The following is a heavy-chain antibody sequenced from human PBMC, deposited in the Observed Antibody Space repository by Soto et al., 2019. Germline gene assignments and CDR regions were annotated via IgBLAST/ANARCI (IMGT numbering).Heavy chain of an antibody. J-gene: IGHJ6*02. Sequence: QVQLVKSGAEVKKPGSSVKVSCKASGGTFNRYAISWVRQAPGQGLEWMGGIIPIFGIGNDAQRFQGRVTITADESTGTAYMELSSLRSEDTGVYYCARSAITLFGVVSIPPHYYSEMDVWGQGTKVTVSS. CDR2: IIPIFGIG. V-gene: IGHV1-69*01. CDR1: GGTFNRYA. CDR3: ARSAITLFGVVSIPPHYYSEMDV. D-gene: IGHD3-3*01.